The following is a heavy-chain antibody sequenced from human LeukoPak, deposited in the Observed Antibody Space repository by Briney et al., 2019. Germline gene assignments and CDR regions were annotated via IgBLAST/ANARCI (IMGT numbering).Heavy chain of an antibody. CDR3: ANYLRCYVFFDY. Sequence: SETLSLTCTVSGGSISSSSYHWVWLRQAPGKGLEWIGSIYYSSTYYSNPSLKSRVTISVDKSKYQFSLKHSSVTAADTACYYRANYLRCYVFFDYWRQRTLVTVSS. CDR1: GGSISSSSYH. CDR2: IYYSSTY. J-gene: IGHJ4*02. V-gene: IGHV4-39*01. D-gene: IGHD4/OR15-4a*01.